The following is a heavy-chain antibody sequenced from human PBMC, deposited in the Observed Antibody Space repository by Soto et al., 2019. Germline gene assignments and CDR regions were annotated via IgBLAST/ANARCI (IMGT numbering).Heavy chain of an antibody. D-gene: IGHD5-12*01. CDR1: GGTFSTST. CDR3: ERDSTIGSTFSGYDAIDS. J-gene: IGHJ4*02. V-gene: IGHV1-69*08. Sequence: QVQLVQSGAEVKKPGSSVKVSCKASGGTFSTSTFTWVRQAPGQGLEWMGRTIPLLNVADYAQDFQGRLTITADKSTNTTYMELTSLTSKDTAFYFCERDSTIGSTFSGYDAIDSWGQGTLVTVSS. CDR2: TIPLLNVA.